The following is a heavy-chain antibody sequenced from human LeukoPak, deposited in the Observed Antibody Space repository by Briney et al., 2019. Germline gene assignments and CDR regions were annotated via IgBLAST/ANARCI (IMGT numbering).Heavy chain of an antibody. Sequence: GGSLRLSCAASGFTFSSYAMSWVRQAPGKGLEGVSAISGSGGSTYYADSVKGRFTISRDNSKNTLYLQMNSLRAEDTAVYYCAKDLWQLEGFFDYWGQGTLVTVSS. J-gene: IGHJ4*02. CDR1: GFTFSSYA. D-gene: IGHD3-3*01. CDR3: AKDLWQLEGFFDY. CDR2: ISGSGGST. V-gene: IGHV3-23*01.